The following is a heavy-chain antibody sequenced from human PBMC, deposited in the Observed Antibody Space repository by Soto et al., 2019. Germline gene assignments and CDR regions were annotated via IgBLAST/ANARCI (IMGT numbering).Heavy chain of an antibody. CDR1: RGSLSSYP. V-gene: IGHV1-69*13. CDR3: ASPQRTGSYWRIDF. CDR2: IIPIFGTA. Sequence: VEVTWKDCRGSLSSYPRRWVQQAHGQGLEWMGGIIPIFGTANYAQKFQGRVTITADESTSTAYIELSSLRSEDTAVYYCASPQRTGSYWRIDFRGQGTLVALSS. D-gene: IGHD1-26*01. J-gene: IGHJ4*02.